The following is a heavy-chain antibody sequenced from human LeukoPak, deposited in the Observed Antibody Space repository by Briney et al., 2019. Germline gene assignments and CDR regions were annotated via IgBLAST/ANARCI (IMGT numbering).Heavy chain of an antibody. CDR3: ARQVRFLCFDI. CDR2: IYYSGST. V-gene: IGHV4-59*04. CDR1: GGSISSYH. Sequence: PSETLSLTCTVSGGSISSYHWSWIRQPPGKGLEWIGYIYYSGSTYYNPSLKSRVTISVDTSKNQFSLKLSSVTAADTAVYYCARQVRFLCFDIWGQGTMVTVSS. J-gene: IGHJ3*02. D-gene: IGHD3-3*01.